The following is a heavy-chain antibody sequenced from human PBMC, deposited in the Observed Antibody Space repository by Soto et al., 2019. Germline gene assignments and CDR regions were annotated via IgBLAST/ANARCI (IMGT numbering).Heavy chain of an antibody. D-gene: IGHD2-15*01. CDR2: IYYSGST. J-gene: IGHJ3*02. CDR1: GGSISSSSYY. V-gene: IGHV4-39*01. CDR3: ARPVGACSGGSCYRATFDI. Sequence: PSETLSLTCTVSGGSISSSSYYWGWIRQPPGKGLEWIGSIYYSGSTYYNPSLKSRVTISVDTSKNQISLKLSSVTAADTAVYYCARPVGACSGGSCYRATFDIWGQGTMVTVSS.